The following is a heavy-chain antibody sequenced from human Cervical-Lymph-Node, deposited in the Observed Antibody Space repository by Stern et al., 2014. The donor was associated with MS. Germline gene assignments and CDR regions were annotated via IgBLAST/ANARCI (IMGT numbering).Heavy chain of an antibody. Sequence: EVQLVESGGGLVQPGGSLRLSCAASGFTFSSYWMHWVRQAPGKGLVWVSRINSDGSSTSYADSVKGRFTISRDNAKNTLYLQMNSLRAEDTAVYYCARSKGPYYYDSSGPFDYWGQGTLVTVSS. CDR1: GFTFSSYW. CDR2: INSDGSST. V-gene: IGHV3-74*01. CDR3: ARSKGPYYYDSSGPFDY. D-gene: IGHD3-22*01. J-gene: IGHJ4*02.